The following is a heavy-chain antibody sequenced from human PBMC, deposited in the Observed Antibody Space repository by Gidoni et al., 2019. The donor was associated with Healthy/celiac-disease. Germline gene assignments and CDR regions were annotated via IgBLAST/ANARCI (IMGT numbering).Heavy chain of an antibody. CDR3: SYYYDSSGSYYYYYGMDV. J-gene: IGHJ6*02. CDR1: GGSISSSSSY. V-gene: IGHV4-39*01. Sequence: QLQLQESGPGLVKPSETLSLTCTVSGGSISSSSSYWGWIRQPPGKGLEWIGSIYYSGSTYYNPSLKSRVTISVDTSKNQFSLKLSSVTAADTAVYYCSYYYDSSGSYYYYYGMDVWGQGTTVTVSS. CDR2: IYYSGST. D-gene: IGHD3-22*01.